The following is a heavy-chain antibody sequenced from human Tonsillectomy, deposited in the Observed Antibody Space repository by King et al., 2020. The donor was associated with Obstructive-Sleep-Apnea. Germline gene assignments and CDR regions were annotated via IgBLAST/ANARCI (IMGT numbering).Heavy chain of an antibody. CDR1: GFTVSNAW. D-gene: IGHD3-22*01. V-gene: IGHV3-15*01. Sequence: VQLVESGGGLVKPGGSLRLSCAASGFTVSNAWMSWVRQAPGKGLEWVVRIKKKSDGGTTDYAAPVIGRFTISRDDSKNTLYLQMNSLKTEDTAVYYCTRDYDISTCYYYGAFEIWGPATTVTVSS. CDR2: IKKKSDGGTT. CDR3: TRDYDISTCYYYGAFEI. J-gene: IGHJ3*02.